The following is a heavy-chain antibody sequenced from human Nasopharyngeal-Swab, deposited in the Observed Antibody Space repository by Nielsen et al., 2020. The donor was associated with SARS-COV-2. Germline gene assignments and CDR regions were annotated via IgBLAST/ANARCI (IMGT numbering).Heavy chain of an antibody. J-gene: IGHJ5*02. D-gene: IGHD3-10*01. CDR2: MIPNSGNT. V-gene: IGHV1-8*01. CDR1: GYTFIHHD. Sequence: ASVKVSCKASGYTFIHHDINWVRQSTGQGFEWLGWMIPNSGNTGYAQKFQGRVTMTRNTSTSTAYLELSSLRSEDTAVYYCARGGSSLGANLEDPWGQGTLVIVSS. CDR3: ARGGSSLGANLEDP.